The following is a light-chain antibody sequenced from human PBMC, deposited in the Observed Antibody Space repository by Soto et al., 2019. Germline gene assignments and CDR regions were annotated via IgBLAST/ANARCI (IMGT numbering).Light chain of an antibody. Sequence: QYTLTQPRSASGSPGQSVAISYTETSSDVGGQNYVSWYQQHPGKAPKLIIYAVTERPSGVPDRFSGSKSGNTASLTVSGLLTEDEADYYCSSHAGNNNYVFGTGTKVTAL. CDR1: SSDVGGQNY. CDR3: SSHAGNNNYV. V-gene: IGLV2-8*01. J-gene: IGLJ1*01. CDR2: AVT.